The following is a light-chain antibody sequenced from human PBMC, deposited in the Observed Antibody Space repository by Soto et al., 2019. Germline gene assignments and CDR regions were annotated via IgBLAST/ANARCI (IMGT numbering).Light chain of an antibody. CDR1: QSINTW. CDR3: QQYNSYST. Sequence: DIQMTQSPSTLSASVGDRVTITCRASQSINTWLAWYQQKPGKAPKLLIYDASSLESGVPSRFSGSGSGTEFTLTISSLQPDDFASYYSQQYNSYSTFGQGTKVEIK. V-gene: IGKV1-5*01. CDR2: DAS. J-gene: IGKJ1*01.